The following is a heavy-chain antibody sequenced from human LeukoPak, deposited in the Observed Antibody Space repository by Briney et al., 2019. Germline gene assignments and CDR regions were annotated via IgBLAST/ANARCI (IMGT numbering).Heavy chain of an antibody. Sequence: GGSLRLSCEASGFTVSSNDMNWVRQVPGKGLEWVSLLYSGGNTYYADSVKGRFTISRDNSRNTLYLQLDSLRAEDTAIYYCAGVMRGAFDIWGQGTLVTVSS. J-gene: IGHJ3*02. V-gene: IGHV3-53*01. CDR3: AGVMRGAFDI. CDR2: LYSGGNT. CDR1: GFTVSSND.